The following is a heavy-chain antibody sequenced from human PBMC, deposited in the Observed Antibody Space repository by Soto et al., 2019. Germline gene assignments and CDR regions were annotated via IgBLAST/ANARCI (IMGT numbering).Heavy chain of an antibody. V-gene: IGHV3-23*01. CDR3: AKEPNTGSCFDY. J-gene: IGHJ4*02. CDR2: ISGSGGST. CDR1: GYTFGSYA. D-gene: IGHD1-26*01. Sequence: EVPLLESGGGLVQPGGSLRLSCAASGYTFGSYAMSWVRQAPGKGLEWVSGISGSGGSTYYADSVKGRFTISRDNSKNTLYLQMNSLRAEDTAVFYCAKEPNTGSCFDYWGQGTLVTVSS.